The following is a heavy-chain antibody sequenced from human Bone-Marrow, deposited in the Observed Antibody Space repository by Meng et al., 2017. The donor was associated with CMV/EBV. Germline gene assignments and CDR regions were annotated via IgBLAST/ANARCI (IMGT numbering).Heavy chain of an antibody. J-gene: IGHJ4*02. D-gene: IGHD2-15*01. Sequence: SVKVSCKASGGTFSSYAISWVRQAPGQGLEWMGGIIPILGIANYAQKFQGRVTITADKSTSTAYMELSSLRSDDTAVYYCARKEYCSCGSCYSGIDYWGQGTLVTVSS. CDR1: GGTFSSYA. CDR3: ARKEYCSCGSCYSGIDY. CDR2: IIPILGIA. V-gene: IGHV1-69*10.